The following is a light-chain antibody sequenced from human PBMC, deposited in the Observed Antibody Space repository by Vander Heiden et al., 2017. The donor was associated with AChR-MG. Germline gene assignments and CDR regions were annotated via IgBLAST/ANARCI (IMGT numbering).Light chain of an antibody. Sequence: EIIMTQSPPTLSVSPGESATPSCRASQSGTSNLAWYQQKPGQAPTILIYCASTRATGIPARFSSGGSGTEFTLTISSLRSEDFAVYYCQQYNNRPRTFGQGTKVEIK. CDR3: QQYNNRPRT. V-gene: IGKV3-15*01. J-gene: IGKJ1*01. CDR2: CAS. CDR1: QSGTSN.